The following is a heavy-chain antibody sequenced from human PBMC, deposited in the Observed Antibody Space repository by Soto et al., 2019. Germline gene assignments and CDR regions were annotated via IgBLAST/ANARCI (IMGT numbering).Heavy chain of an antibody. CDR1: GGSISSYY. CDR3: ARGRSGDFDY. V-gene: IGHV4-59*08. CDR2: IYYSGST. J-gene: IGHJ4*02. D-gene: IGHD3-10*01. Sequence: SETLSLTCTVSGGSISSYYWSWIRQPPGKGLEWIGYIYYSGSTNYNPSLKSRVTISVDTSKNQFSLKLSSVTAADTAVYYCARGRSGDFDYWGQGTLVTVSS.